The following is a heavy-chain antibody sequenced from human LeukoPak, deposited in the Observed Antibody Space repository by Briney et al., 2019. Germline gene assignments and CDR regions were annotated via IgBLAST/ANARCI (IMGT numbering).Heavy chain of an antibody. V-gene: IGHV3-7*05. CDR2: IKEDGSET. CDR1: GFAFSSYW. CDR3: AREGMVRGDFDY. D-gene: IGHD3-10*01. Sequence: PGGSLRLSCAASGFAFSSYWISWVRQAPGKGLEWVANIKEDGSETYYVDSMRGRLTISRDNAKNSVYLQMNSLRAEDTAVYYCAREGMVRGDFDYWGQGTLVTVSS. J-gene: IGHJ4*02.